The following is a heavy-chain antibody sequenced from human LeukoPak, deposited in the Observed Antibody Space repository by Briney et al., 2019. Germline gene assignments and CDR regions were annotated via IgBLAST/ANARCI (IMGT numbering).Heavy chain of an antibody. CDR2: IYSGGST. V-gene: IGHV3-66*01. Sequence: GGSLRLSCAASGFTVSSNYMSWVRQAPGKGLEWVSVIYSGGSTYYADSVKGRFTISRDNFKNTLYLQMNSLRAEDTAVYYCARGGVLRYFDWLYYFDYWGQGTLVTVSS. CDR1: GFTVSSNY. J-gene: IGHJ4*02. D-gene: IGHD3-9*01. CDR3: ARGGVLRYFDWLYYFDY.